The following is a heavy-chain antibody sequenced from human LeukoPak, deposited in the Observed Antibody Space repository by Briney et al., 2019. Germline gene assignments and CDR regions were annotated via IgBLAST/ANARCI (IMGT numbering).Heavy chain of an antibody. CDR2: INPSGGST. Sequence: ASVKVSCKASGYTFTSYYMHWVRQAPGQGLEWMGIINPSGGSTSYAQKFQGRVTMTRDTSTSTVYMELSSLRSEDTAVYYCATSSAARPDDYYYYYGMDVWGQGTTVTVSS. CDR1: GYTFTSYY. J-gene: IGHJ6*02. V-gene: IGHV1-46*01. D-gene: IGHD6-6*01. CDR3: ATSSAARPDDYYYYYGMDV.